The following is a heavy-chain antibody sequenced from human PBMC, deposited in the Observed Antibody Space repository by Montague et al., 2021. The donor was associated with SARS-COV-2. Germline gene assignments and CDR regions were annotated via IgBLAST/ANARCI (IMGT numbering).Heavy chain of an antibody. Sequence: SETLSLTCTVSGDSISSGYFYWGWIRQPPGKGLEWFGTIHYSGITYYNPSLKSRVTISVDTSRNQFSLKLSSVTAADTAIYYCARHPAISGPAAVPDYWGQGTLVTVSS. CDR2: IHYSGIT. D-gene: IGHD2-2*01. CDR1: GDSISSGYFY. J-gene: IGHJ4*02. CDR3: ARHPAISGPAAVPDY. V-gene: IGHV4-39*01.